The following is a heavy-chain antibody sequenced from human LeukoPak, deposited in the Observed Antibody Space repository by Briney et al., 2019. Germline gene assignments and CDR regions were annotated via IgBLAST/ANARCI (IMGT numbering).Heavy chain of an antibody. V-gene: IGHV1-18*01. Sequence: ASVKVSCRASGYTFTSYGISWVRQAPGQGLEWMGWISAYNGNTNYAQKLQGRVTMTTDTSTSTAYMELRSLRSDDTAVYYCARGDYYDSSGYYYVDAFDIWGQGTMVTVSS. D-gene: IGHD3-22*01. CDR3: ARGDYYDSSGYYYVDAFDI. CDR1: GYTFTSYG. J-gene: IGHJ3*02. CDR2: ISAYNGNT.